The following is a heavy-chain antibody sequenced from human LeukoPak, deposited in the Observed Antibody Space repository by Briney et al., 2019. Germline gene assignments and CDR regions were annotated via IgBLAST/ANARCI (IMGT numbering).Heavy chain of an antibody. CDR2: IIPILGIA. CDR3: ARDQGDTYYYDSSGYYGLYYFDY. D-gene: IGHD3-22*01. Sequence: ASVKVSCKASGGTFSSYAISWVRQAPGQGLEWMGRIIPILGIANYAQKFQGRVTITADKSTSTAYMELSSLRSEDTAVYYCARDQGDTYYYDSSGYYGLYYFDYWGQGTLVTASS. J-gene: IGHJ4*02. CDR1: GGTFSSYA. V-gene: IGHV1-69*04.